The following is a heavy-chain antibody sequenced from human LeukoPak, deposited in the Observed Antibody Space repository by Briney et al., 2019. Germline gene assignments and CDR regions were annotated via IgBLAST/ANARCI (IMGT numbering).Heavy chain of an antibody. V-gene: IGHV4-59*08. J-gene: IGHJ4*02. Sequence: SEARSLTCTVSGGSISSYYWSWIRQPPGKGLEWIGYIYYSGSTNYNPSLKSRVTISVDTPKNQFSLKLSSVTAADTAVYYCARNDPDCSGGSCYSFDYWGQGTLVTVSS. CDR1: GGSISSYY. CDR2: IYYSGST. CDR3: ARNDPDCSGGSCYSFDY. D-gene: IGHD2-15*01.